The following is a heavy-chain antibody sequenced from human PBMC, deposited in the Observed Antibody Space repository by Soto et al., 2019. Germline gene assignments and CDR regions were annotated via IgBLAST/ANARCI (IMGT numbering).Heavy chain of an antibody. CDR2: IIPIFGTA. CDR3: ARGSEVNYYDSSGYFDAFDI. Sequence: GASVKVSCKASGGTFSSYAISWVRRARGQGLEWMGGIIPIFGTANYAQKFQGRVTITADESTSTAYMELSSLRSEDTAVYYCARGSEVNYYDSSGYFDAFDIWGQGTMVTVSS. J-gene: IGHJ3*02. D-gene: IGHD3-22*01. CDR1: GGTFSSYA. V-gene: IGHV1-69*13.